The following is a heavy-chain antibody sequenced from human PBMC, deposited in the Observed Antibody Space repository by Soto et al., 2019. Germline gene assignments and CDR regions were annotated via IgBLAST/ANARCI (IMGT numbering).Heavy chain of an antibody. CDR2: TYYRSKWYN. V-gene: IGHV6-1*01. CDR1: VDSVSSNSAA. CDR3: ARGRDSAFDI. J-gene: IGHJ3*02. Sequence: SQSLSLTCAISVDSVSSNSAAWNWIRQSPLGGLEWLGRTYYRSKWYNDYAVSVESRIVINPDTSKNQFSLQLNYVTPEDTAVYYCARGRDSAFDIWGQGTMVTVSS.